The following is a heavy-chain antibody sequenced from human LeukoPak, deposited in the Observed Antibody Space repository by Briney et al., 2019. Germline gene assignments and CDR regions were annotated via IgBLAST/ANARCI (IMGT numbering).Heavy chain of an antibody. D-gene: IGHD1-1*01. J-gene: IGHJ4*02. Sequence: GGSLRLSCAASGFTVSSNHMSWVRQAPGKGLEWVSVIYSGGSTDYADSVKGRFTISRDNLKNTLYLQMNSLRAKDTAVYYCARGPAGYNWGQGTLVTFSS. V-gene: IGHV3-53*01. CDR1: GFTVSSNH. CDR3: ARGPAGYN. CDR2: IYSGGST.